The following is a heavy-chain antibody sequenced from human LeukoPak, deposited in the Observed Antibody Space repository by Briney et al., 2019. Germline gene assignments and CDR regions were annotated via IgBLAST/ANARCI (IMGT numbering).Heavy chain of an antibody. V-gene: IGHV4-31*03. Sequence: PSQTLSLTCTVSGGSISGGGYYWTWIRQHPGKGLEWIGYIYNSGTTYYNPSLESRVTISGDTSKNQFSLKLSSVTAADTAMYYCARTAGWSYGFDYWGQGTLVTVSS. D-gene: IGHD1-26*01. CDR3: ARTAGWSYGFDY. CDR1: GGSISGGGYY. CDR2: IYNSGTT. J-gene: IGHJ4*01.